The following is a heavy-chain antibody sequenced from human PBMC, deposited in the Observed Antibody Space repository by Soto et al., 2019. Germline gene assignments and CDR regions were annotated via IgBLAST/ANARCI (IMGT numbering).Heavy chain of an antibody. V-gene: IGHV3-48*01. Sequence: GSLRLSCAASGFTFSSYSMNWVRQAPGKGLEWVSYISSSSSTIYYADSVKGRFTISRDNGKNSLYLQMNSLRAEDTAVYYCARVDCSSTSCYSYAFDSWGQGTLVTVS. CDR2: ISSSSSTI. J-gene: IGHJ4*02. D-gene: IGHD2-2*01. CDR3: ARVDCSSTSCYSYAFDS. CDR1: GFTFSSYS.